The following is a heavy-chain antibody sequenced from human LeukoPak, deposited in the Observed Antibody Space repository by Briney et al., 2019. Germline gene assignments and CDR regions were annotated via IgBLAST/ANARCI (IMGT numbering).Heavy chain of an antibody. Sequence: GGSLRLSCAASGFIFSSYAMHWVRQAPGKGPEWVAFISYDSSIKYYADSVKGRFTISRDNAKNSLYLQMNSLRAEDTAVYYCARAFTYYDILTGYWPKYYFDYWGQGTLVTVSS. J-gene: IGHJ4*02. V-gene: IGHV3-30*04. CDR3: ARAFTYYDILTGYWPKYYFDY. CDR1: GFIFSSYA. D-gene: IGHD3-9*01. CDR2: ISYDSSIK.